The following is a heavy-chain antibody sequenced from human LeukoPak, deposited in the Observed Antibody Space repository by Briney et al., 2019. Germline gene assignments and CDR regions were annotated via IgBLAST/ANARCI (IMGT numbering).Heavy chain of an antibody. J-gene: IGHJ4*02. V-gene: IGHV1-2*04. Sequence: ASVKVSCKASGYTFTGYYMHWVRQAPGQGLEWMGWINPNSGGTNYAQKFQGWVTMTRDTSISTAYMELSRLRSDDTAVYYCAREVGMSYYDSSFLLGYWGQGTLVTVSS. CDR1: GYTFTGYY. CDR2: INPNSGGT. D-gene: IGHD3-22*01. CDR3: AREVGMSYYDSSFLLGY.